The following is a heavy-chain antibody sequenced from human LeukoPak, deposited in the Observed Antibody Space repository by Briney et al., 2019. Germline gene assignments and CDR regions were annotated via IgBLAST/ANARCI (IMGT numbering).Heavy chain of an antibody. Sequence: GGSLRLSCAASGFTFSSYSMNWVRQAPGKGLEWVSSISSSSSYIYYADSVKGRFTISRDNAKDSLYLQMNSLRAEDTAVYYCAREWDPVGDTGAFDIGGRGTIVSVSS. V-gene: IGHV3-21*01. CDR3: AREWDPVGDTGAFDI. D-gene: IGHD5-18*01. CDR2: ISSSSSYI. J-gene: IGHJ3*02. CDR1: GFTFSSYS.